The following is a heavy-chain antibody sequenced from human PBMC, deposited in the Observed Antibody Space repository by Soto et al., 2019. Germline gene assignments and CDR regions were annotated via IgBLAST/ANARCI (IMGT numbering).Heavy chain of an antibody. Sequence: PGGSLRLSCAASGFTFSSYWMSWVRQAPGKGLEWVANIKQDGSEKYYVDSVKGRFTISRDNAKNSLYLQMNSLRAEDTAVYYCARGGASIMITFGGVIVSPLFDYWGQGTLVTVSS. CDR1: GFTFSSYW. CDR3: ARGGASIMITFGGVIVSPLFDY. J-gene: IGHJ4*02. CDR2: IKQDGSEK. V-gene: IGHV3-7*03. D-gene: IGHD3-16*02.